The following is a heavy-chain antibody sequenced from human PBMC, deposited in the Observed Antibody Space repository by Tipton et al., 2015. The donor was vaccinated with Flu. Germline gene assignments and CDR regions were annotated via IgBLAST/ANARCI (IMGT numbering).Heavy chain of an antibody. CDR1: GGSISFYY. CDR3: ARDWEGDAGDHYAVLDV. CDR2: VHYTGNT. J-gene: IGHJ6*02. V-gene: IGHV4-59*13. D-gene: IGHD7-27*01. Sequence: TLSLTCTVSGGSISFYYWSWVRQPPGKGLEWIGYVHYTGNTNYNPSLKSRATISLDTSKNQFSLKLGSVTAADTAVYYCARDWEGDAGDHYAVLDVWGQGTTVTVSS.